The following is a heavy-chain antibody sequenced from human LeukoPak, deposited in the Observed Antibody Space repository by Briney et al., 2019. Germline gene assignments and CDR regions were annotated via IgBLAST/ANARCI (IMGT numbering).Heavy chain of an antibody. J-gene: IGHJ4*02. CDR1: GFTFSSYA. CDR2: VTGGGDTT. Sequence: GGSLRLSCIASGFTFSSYAMSWVRQAPGKGLEWVSGVTGGGDTTHHADSVKGRFTIFRDNSKNTLFLQMNSLRDEDTALYYCARAKGSSGYYQLPIDYWGQGILVTVSS. CDR3: ARAKGSSGYYQLPIDY. D-gene: IGHD3-22*01. V-gene: IGHV3-23*01.